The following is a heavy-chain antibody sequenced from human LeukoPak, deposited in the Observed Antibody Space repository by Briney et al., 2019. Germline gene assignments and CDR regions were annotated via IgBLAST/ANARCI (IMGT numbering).Heavy chain of an antibody. D-gene: IGHD1-1*01. Sequence: SETLSLTCAVYGGSFSGYYWSWIRQAPGKGLEWIGEINHSGSTNYNPSLKSRVTISVDTSKNQFSLKLSSVTAADTAVYYCARPFHNLDYWGQGTLVTVSS. CDR3: ARPFHNLDY. CDR1: GGSFSGYY. V-gene: IGHV4-34*01. J-gene: IGHJ4*02. CDR2: INHSGST.